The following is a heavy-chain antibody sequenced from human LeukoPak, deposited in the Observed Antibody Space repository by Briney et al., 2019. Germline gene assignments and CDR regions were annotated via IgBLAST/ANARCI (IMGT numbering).Heavy chain of an antibody. CDR2: ISGSGGST. CDR1: GFIFSSYA. CDR3: AKAWAYSSGWDFDY. J-gene: IGHJ4*02. D-gene: IGHD6-19*01. V-gene: IGHV3-23*01. Sequence: GGSLRLSCAASGFIFSSYAMSWVRQAPGKGLEWVSAISGSGGSTYYADSVKGRFTISRDNSKNTLYLQMNSLRAEDTAVYYCAKAWAYSSGWDFDYWGQGTLVTVSS.